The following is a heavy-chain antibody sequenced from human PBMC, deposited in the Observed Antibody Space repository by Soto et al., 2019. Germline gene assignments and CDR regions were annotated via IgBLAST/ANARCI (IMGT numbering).Heavy chain of an antibody. CDR1: GYSFTSYV. Sequence: QVQLVQSGAEVKMPGASVQVSCKASGYSFTSYVMHWVRQAPGQRLEWMGWINPVNGNTKYSQKFQGRVTITRDTFANTAYMELSSLRSEDTAVYYCATWFGEPRGDYWGQGTLVTVSS. J-gene: IGHJ4*02. CDR2: INPVNGNT. CDR3: ATWFGEPRGDY. V-gene: IGHV1-3*01. D-gene: IGHD3-10*01.